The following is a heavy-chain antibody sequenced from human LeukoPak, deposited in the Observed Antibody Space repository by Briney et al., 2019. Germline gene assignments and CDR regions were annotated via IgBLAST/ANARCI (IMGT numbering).Heavy chain of an antibody. Sequence: GESLKISCKGSGYIFITYWIAWVRQMPGKGLEWMGIIYPGDSDTRYSPSFQGQVTISADKSITTAYLQWSSLKASDTAMYYCARLYSNGRYGGAFDIWGQGTTVTVSS. V-gene: IGHV5-51*01. CDR3: ARLYSNGRYGGAFDI. J-gene: IGHJ3*02. D-gene: IGHD2/OR15-2a*01. CDR1: GYIFITYW. CDR2: IYPGDSDT.